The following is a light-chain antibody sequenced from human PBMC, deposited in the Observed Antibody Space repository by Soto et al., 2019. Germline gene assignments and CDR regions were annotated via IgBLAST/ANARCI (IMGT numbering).Light chain of an antibody. V-gene: IGKV3-15*01. CDR1: QSVSSN. CDR2: GAS. Sequence: EIVMTQSPSTLSVSPGERVTLSCRASQSVSSNLAWYQQKPGQAPRLLIYGASTRATGIPDRFSGSGSGTEFTLTISSLQSEDFAVYYCQQYKKWPRTFGQGTKVDIK. CDR3: QQYKKWPRT. J-gene: IGKJ1*01.